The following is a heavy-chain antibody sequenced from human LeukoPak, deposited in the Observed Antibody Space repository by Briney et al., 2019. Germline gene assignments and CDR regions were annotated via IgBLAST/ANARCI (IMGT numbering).Heavy chain of an antibody. D-gene: IGHD3-3*01. CDR3: AKDEGITIFGVVYYYYGMDV. Sequence: GGSLRLSCAASGFTFSSYGMHWVRQAPGKGLEWVAVISYDGSNKYYADSVKGRFTISRDNSKNTLYLQMNSLRAEDTAVYYCAKDEGITIFGVVYYYYGMDVWGQGTTVTVSS. J-gene: IGHJ6*02. V-gene: IGHV3-30*18. CDR2: ISYDGSNK. CDR1: GFTFSSYG.